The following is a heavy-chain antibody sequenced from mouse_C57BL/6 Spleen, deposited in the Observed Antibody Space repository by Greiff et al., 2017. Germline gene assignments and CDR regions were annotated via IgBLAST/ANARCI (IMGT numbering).Heavy chain of an antibody. V-gene: IGHV1-42*01. Sequence: VQLQQSGPELVKPGASVKISCKASGYSFTGYYMNWVKQSPEKSLEWIGEINPSTGGTTYNQKFKAKATLTVDKSSSTAYMQLKSLTSEDSAVYYCARSRAYGNYRYYAMDYWGQGTSVTVSS. CDR2: INPSTGGT. D-gene: IGHD2-1*01. CDR3: ARSRAYGNYRYYAMDY. CDR1: GYSFTGYY. J-gene: IGHJ4*01.